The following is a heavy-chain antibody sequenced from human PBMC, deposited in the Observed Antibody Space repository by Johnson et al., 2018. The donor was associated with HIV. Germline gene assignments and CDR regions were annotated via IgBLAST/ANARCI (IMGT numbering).Heavy chain of an antibody. CDR1: GFTFSSYW. D-gene: IGHD3-16*01. CDR3: ARAVGVWGDQLGFDI. V-gene: IGHV3-7*01. Sequence: VQLVESGGGVVQPGRSLRLSCAASGFTFSSYWMSWVRQAPGKGLEWVANIKQDGSEKYYVDSVKGRLTISRDNDKNSLYLKMNSLRAGDMAVYYCARAVGVWGDQLGFDIWGQGTMVTVSS. J-gene: IGHJ3*02. CDR2: IKQDGSEK.